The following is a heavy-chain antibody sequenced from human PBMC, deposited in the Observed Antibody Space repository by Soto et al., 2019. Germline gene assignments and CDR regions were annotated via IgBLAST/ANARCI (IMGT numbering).Heavy chain of an antibody. Sequence: EVQLLESGGDLVQPGGSLRLSCAASGFNVGAFAVNWVRQAPGKGLEWVSGISVSDAFIYYADSVRGRFSISRDASENILYLQMISLRVDDTALYYCTRETVAGITGLDYWGPGTLVNVSS. V-gene: IGHV3-23*01. CDR3: TRETVAGITGLDY. CDR2: ISVSDAFI. D-gene: IGHD1-20*01. J-gene: IGHJ4*02. CDR1: GFNVGAFA.